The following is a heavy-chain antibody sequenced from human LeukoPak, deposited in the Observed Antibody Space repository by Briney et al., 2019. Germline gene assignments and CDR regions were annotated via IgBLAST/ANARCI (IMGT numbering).Heavy chain of an antibody. D-gene: IGHD2-15*01. CDR1: GFTFSNHA. J-gene: IGHJ4*02. Sequence: GGSLRLSCAASGFTFSNHAMSWVRQAPGKGLQWVTVISGGGRTTEYADFVKGRFTISRDNSKNTLTLQMNSLTVEDTAIYFCAKNVVVKRYIDFWGQGTLVTVSS. CDR2: ISGGGRTT. V-gene: IGHV3-23*01. CDR3: AKNVVVKRYIDF.